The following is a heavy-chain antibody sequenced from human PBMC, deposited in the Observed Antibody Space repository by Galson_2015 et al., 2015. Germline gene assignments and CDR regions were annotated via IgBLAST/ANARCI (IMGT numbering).Heavy chain of an antibody. D-gene: IGHD2-2*01. CDR1: GGSISSGDYY. CDR2: VYYSGST. Sequence: TLSLTCIVSGGSISSGDYYWSWIRQPPGKGLEWIGYVYYSGSTYYNPSLRSRVTISVDTSKNQFSLKLSSVTAADTAVYYCARGGCLNSYCSSSSRWFDPWGQGTLVTVSS. J-gene: IGHJ5*02. V-gene: IGHV4-30-4*01. CDR3: ARGGCLNSYCSSSSRWFDP.